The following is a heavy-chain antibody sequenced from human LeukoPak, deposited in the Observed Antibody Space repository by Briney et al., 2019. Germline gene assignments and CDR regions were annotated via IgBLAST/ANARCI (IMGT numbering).Heavy chain of an antibody. CDR3: ASMTTVTTIDY. D-gene: IGHD4-11*01. CDR2: IYYSGST. CDR1: GGSISSYY. V-gene: IGHV4-59*01. Sequence: RSSETLSLTCTVSGGSISSYYWSWIRQPPGKGLEWIGYIYYSGSTNYNPSLKSRVTISVDTSKNQFSLKLSSVTAADTAVYYCASMTTVTTIDYWGQGTLVTVSS. J-gene: IGHJ4*02.